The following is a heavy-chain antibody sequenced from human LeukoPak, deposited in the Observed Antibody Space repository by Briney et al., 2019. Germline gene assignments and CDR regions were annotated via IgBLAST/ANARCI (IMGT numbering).Heavy chain of an antibody. J-gene: IGHJ4*02. CDR1: GFTFSSYA. D-gene: IGHD2-15*01. Sequence: GGSLRLSCAASGFTFSSYAMSWVRQAPGKGLEWVSAISGSGGSTYYADSVNGRFTISRDNSKNTLYLQMNSLRAEDTAVYYCATLGQRYCSGGSCYTSGSSDYWGQGTLVTVSS. CDR2: ISGSGGST. CDR3: ATLGQRYCSGGSCYTSGSSDY. V-gene: IGHV3-23*01.